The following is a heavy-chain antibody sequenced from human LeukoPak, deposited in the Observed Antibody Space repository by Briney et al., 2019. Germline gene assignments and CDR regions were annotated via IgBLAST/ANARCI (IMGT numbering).Heavy chain of an antibody. J-gene: IGHJ4*02. V-gene: IGHV1-2*06. CDR3: ARVDSSALI. CDR2: INPNSGGT. D-gene: IGHD6-19*01. CDR1: GYTFTGYY. Sequence: ASVKVSCKASGYTFTGYYIHWVLQAPGQGLEWMGRINPNSGGTNYVQKFQGRVTMTTDTSISTAYMELSRLRSDDTAVYYCARVDSSALIWGQGTLVSVSS.